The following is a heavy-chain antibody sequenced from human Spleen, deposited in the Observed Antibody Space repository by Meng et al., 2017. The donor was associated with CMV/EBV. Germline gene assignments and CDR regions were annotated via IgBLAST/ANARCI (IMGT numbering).Heavy chain of an antibody. V-gene: IGHV3-9*01. CDR3: AKDMNFWGGQGAFDI. CDR1: GFTFDDYA. D-gene: IGHD3-3*01. CDR2: ITWNSGSR. J-gene: IGHJ3*02. Sequence: GGSLRLSCAASGFTFDDYAMHWVRQAPGKGLEWVSSITWNSGSRDYADSVKGRSTISRDNAKNSLHLQMNSLRAEDTALYYCAKDMNFWGGQGAFDIWGQGTMVTVSS.